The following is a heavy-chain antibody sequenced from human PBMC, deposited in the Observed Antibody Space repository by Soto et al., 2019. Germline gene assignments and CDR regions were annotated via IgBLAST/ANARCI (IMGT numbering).Heavy chain of an antibody. CDR2: INHSGTT. CDR3: ARGRRWGQSVKGLDS. D-gene: IGHD3-16*01. J-gene: IGHJ4*02. CDR1: GGSFSGYY. Sequence: QVLLQQWGAGLLKPSETLSLTCAVSGGSFSGYYWTWIRQAPGKVLEWIGEINHSGTTNYNPSLKSRVSVSVDTSKNQFSLKLTSVTAEDSGVYYCARGRRWGQSVKGLDSWGQGTLVAVSS. V-gene: IGHV4-34*01.